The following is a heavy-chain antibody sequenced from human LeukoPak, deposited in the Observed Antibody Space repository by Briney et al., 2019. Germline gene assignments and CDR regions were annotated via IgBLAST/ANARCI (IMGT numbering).Heavy chain of an antibody. CDR1: GFTFSGYE. V-gene: IGHV3-48*03. J-gene: IGHJ4*02. CDR3: ARVYRRYFDH. CDR2: ISSSGSTI. D-gene: IGHD1-14*01. Sequence: GGSLRLSCAASGFTFSGYEMHWVRQAPGKGLEWVSYISSSGSTIYYADAVKGRFTISRDNAKNSLYLQMNSLRAEDTAVYYCARVYRRYFDHWGQGTLVTVSS.